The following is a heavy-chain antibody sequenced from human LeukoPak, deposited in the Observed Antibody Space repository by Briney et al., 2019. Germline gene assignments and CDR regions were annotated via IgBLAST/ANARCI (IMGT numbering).Heavy chain of an antibody. CDR2: IKQDGSEK. D-gene: IGHD6-13*01. Sequence: GGSLRLSCAASGFTFSSYWMSWVRQAPGKGLEWVANIKQDGSEKYYVDSVKGRFTISRDNAKNSLYLQMNSLRAEDTAVYYCAREAAGIGDYYGMDVWGQGTTVTVSS. CDR3: AREAAGIGDYYGMDV. V-gene: IGHV3-7*03. J-gene: IGHJ6*02. CDR1: GFTFSSYW.